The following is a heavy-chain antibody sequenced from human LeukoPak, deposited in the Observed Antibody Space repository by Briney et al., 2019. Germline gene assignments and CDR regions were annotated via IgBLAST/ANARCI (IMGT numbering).Heavy chain of an antibody. D-gene: IGHD6-19*01. CDR2: ISATGGST. J-gene: IGHJ4*02. CDR3: AKGGYSSGWRNYFDY. Sequence: PGGSLRLSCAASGFTFSSYGITWVRQAPGKGLEWVSTISATGGSTYYADSVKGRFTISRDNSKDTLYLQMNSLRAEDTAVCYCAKGGYSSGWRNYFDYWGQGTLVTVSS. V-gene: IGHV3-23*01. CDR1: GFTFSSYG.